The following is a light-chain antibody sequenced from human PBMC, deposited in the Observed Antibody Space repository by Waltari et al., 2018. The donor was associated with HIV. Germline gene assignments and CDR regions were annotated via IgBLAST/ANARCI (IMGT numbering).Light chain of an antibody. CDR2: DVT. J-gene: IGLJ2*01. CDR1: SSDVGAYDS. Sequence: QSALTQPASVSGSPGQSITISCIGSSSDVGAYDSVSWYQHHPGKAPKLLIYDVTHRPSGISARFSGSKSGNTASLTISGLQADDEADYYCGSYTTTSTLGVFGGGTKLTVL. CDR3: GSYTTTSTLGV. V-gene: IGLV2-14*03.